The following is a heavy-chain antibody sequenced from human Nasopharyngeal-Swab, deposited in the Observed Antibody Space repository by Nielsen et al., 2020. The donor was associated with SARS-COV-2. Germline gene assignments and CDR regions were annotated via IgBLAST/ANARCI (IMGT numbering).Heavy chain of an antibody. CDR3: AREAVESSSWYYGMDV. J-gene: IGHJ6*02. D-gene: IGHD6-13*01. V-gene: IGHV3-13*01. Sequence: GESLKISCAASGFTFSSYDMHWVRHATGKGLEWVSAIGTAGDTYYPGSVKGRFTISRENAKNSLYLQMNSLRAGDTAVYYCAREAVESSSWYYGMDVWGQGTTVTVSS. CDR2: IGTAGDT. CDR1: GFTFSSYD.